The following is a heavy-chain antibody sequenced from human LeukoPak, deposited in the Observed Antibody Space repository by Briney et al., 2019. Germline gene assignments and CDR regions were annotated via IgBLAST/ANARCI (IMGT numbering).Heavy chain of an antibody. V-gene: IGHV4-31*03. CDR1: GGSISSGGYY. CDR3: ARVTRLPDNWFDP. CDR2: IYYSGST. J-gene: IGHJ5*02. Sequence: SGPTLVKHSQTLSLTCTVSGGSISSGGYYWSWIRQHPGKGLEWIGYIYYSGSTYYNPSPKSRVTISVDTSKNQCSLKLSSVTAADTAVYYCARVTRLPDNWFDPWGQGTLVTVSS. D-gene: IGHD2-15*01.